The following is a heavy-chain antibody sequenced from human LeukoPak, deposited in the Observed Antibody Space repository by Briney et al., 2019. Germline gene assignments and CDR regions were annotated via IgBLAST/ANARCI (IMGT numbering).Heavy chain of an antibody. CDR1: GFTFSSFS. CDR3: ARMNYVSSGWGAPFDY. Sequence: GGSLRLSCAASGFTFSSFSMNWVRQAPGKGLEWVSYIRTSGTNTDYTGSVKGRFAISRDNAKNSLYLQMNSLRAEDTAVYYCARMNYVSSGWGAPFDYWGQGTLVTVSS. V-gene: IGHV3-48*04. J-gene: IGHJ4*02. CDR2: IRTSGTNT. D-gene: IGHD1-7*01.